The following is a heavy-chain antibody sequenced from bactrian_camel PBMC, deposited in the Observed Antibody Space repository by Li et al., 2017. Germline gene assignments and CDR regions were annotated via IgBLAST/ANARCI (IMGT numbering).Heavy chain of an antibody. CDR1: GFTFNDSD. CDR2: INSDGST. Sequence: HVQLVESGGGSVQAGETLRLSCSASGFTFNDSDVGWYRQAPGNKCELVSTINSDGSTFYADSVKGRFTISQDGAKNTVYLQMNQLSPEDSATYYCVAEAWTLRSCTLRRVDYRNWGQGTQVTVS. CDR3: VAEAWTLRSCTLRRVDYRN. D-gene: IGHD2*01. J-gene: IGHJ4*01. V-gene: IGHV3S53*01.